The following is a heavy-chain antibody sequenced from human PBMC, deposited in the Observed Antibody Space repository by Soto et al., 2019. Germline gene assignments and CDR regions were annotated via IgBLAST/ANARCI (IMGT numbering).Heavy chain of an antibody. CDR1: GFTFSSYG. CDR3: ARDLGSSPPRYYYYGMDV. D-gene: IGHD6-13*01. CDR2: IWYDGSNK. Sequence: QVQLVESGGGVVQPGRSLRLSCAASGFTFSSYGMHWVRQAPGKGLEWVAVIWYDGSNKYYADSVKGRFTISRDNSKNTLYLQMNSLGAEDTAVYYCARDLGSSPPRYYYYGMDVWGQGTTVTVSS. V-gene: IGHV3-33*01. J-gene: IGHJ6*02.